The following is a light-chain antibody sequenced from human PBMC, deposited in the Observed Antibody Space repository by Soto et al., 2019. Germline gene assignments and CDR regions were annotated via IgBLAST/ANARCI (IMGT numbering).Light chain of an antibody. V-gene: IGKV3-20*01. CDR3: QQYDRSSWT. Sequence: EIVLTQSPGTLSLSPGERATLSCRASQSVSINYLAWYQQQPGQAPRLLIYGASIRATGIPDRFSGSGSGTDFTLTISRLEPEDFAVYYCQQYDRSSWTFGQGTKVDIK. J-gene: IGKJ1*01. CDR1: QSVSINY. CDR2: GAS.